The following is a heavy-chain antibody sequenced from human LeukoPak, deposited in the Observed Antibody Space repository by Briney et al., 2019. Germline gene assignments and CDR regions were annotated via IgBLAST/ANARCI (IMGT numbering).Heavy chain of an antibody. V-gene: IGHV3-23*01. D-gene: IGHD3-16*02. Sequence: GGSLRLSCAATGFMFTNYAMSWVRQAPGKGLEWVSAISGTGSTTHYSDSVKGRFTISRHNSKNTLYLEVNSLGAEDTAVYYCALLSWNPYYFDHWGQGTLVTVSS. J-gene: IGHJ4*02. CDR2: ISGTGSTT. CDR3: ALLSWNPYYFDH. CDR1: GFMFTNYA.